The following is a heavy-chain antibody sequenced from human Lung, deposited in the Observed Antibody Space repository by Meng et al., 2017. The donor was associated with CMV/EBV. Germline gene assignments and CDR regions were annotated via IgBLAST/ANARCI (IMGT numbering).Heavy chain of an antibody. CDR3: ARLGGLRFAFWYGMDV. CDR2: IYYGGST. Sequence: LXCTVSGGSVSSGSYYWSWIRQPPGKGLEWIGYIYYGGSTNYNPSLKSRVTISVDTSRNQFSLKLSSVTAADTAVYYCARLGGLRFAFWYGMDVXGQGXTVTVSS. CDR1: GGSVSSGSYY. J-gene: IGHJ6*02. V-gene: IGHV4-61*01. D-gene: IGHD3-3*01.